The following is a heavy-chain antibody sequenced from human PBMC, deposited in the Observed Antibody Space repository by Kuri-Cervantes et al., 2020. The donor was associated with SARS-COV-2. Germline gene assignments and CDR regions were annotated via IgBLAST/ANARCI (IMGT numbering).Heavy chain of an antibody. CDR2: IYHSGDT. D-gene: IGHD2-2*01. CDR1: GDSITNNNYY. Sequence: SETLSLTCTVSGDSITNNNYYWGWIRQPPGKGLEWIGSIYHSGDTYYNPSLKSRVTISVDTSKNQFSLKLSSVTAADTAVYYCARGRLIVVVPADLGMDVWGQGTTVTVSS. J-gene: IGHJ6*02. CDR3: ARGRLIVVVPADLGMDV. V-gene: IGHV4-39*07.